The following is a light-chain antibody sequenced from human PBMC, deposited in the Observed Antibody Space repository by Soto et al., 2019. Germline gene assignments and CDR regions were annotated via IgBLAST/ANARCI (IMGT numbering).Light chain of an antibody. CDR2: AAS. CDR1: QGIGSD. J-gene: IGKJ1*01. CDR3: LQHNSFPRS. V-gene: IGKV1-17*03. Sequence: DIQMTQSPSAMSASVGDRVTIACRASQGIGSDLAWYQQKPGEVPKRPIFAASSLQGGVPSRFSGSGSGTEFTLTISSLQPEDFATYYCLQHNSFPRSFGQGTKVDIK.